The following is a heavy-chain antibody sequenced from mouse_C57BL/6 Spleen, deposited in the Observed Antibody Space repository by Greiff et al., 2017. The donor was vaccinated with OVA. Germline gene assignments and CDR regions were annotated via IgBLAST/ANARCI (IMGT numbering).Heavy chain of an antibody. CDR2: INPNNGGT. CDR1: GYTFTDYY. CDR3: ARSLSNYIYYAMDY. V-gene: IGHV1-26*01. J-gene: IGHJ4*01. D-gene: IGHD2-5*01. Sequence: EVQLQQSGPELVKPGASVKISCKASGYTFTDYYMNWVKQSHGKSLEWIGDINPNNGGTSYNQKFKGKATLTVDKSSSTAYMELRSLTSEDSAVYYCARSLSNYIYYAMDYWGQGTSVTVSS.